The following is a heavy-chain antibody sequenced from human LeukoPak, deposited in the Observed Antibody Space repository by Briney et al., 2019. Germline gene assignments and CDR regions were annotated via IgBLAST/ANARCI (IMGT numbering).Heavy chain of an antibody. CDR1: GGSISSYS. V-gene: IGHV4-30-2*01. Sequence: SETLSLTCTVSGGSISSYSWSWVRQPPGKGLEWIGYIYHSGSTSYNPSLKSRVTMSVDRSKNQFSLKLSSVTAADTAVYYCARGGAYCGADCYYAFDIWGQGTMVTVSS. CDR3: ARGGAYCGADCYYAFDI. J-gene: IGHJ3*02. CDR2: IYHSGST. D-gene: IGHD2-21*02.